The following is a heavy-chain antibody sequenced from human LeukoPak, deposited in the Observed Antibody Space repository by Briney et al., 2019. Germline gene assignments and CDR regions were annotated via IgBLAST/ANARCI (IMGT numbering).Heavy chain of an antibody. J-gene: IGHJ4*02. CDR2: INPNSGGT. D-gene: IGHD2-2*01. CDR1: GYTFTGYY. Sequence: ASVKVSCKASGYTFTGYYMHWVGQAPGKGVEWMGWINPNSGGTKYAQKFQGRVNINREKSRRKAYMELSRLRSDDTAVYYCARDLGYCSSTSCYWGQGTLVTVPS. CDR3: ARDLGYCSSTSCY. V-gene: IGHV1-2*02.